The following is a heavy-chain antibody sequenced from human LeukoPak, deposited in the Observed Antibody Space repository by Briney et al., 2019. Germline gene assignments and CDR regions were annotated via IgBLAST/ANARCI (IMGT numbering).Heavy chain of an antibody. CDR2: ISPNSGGT. V-gene: IGHV1-2*02. CDR1: GYTFTGYY. D-gene: IGHD3-9*01. CDR3: ARDPVLRYFDWSGGEYYFDY. J-gene: IGHJ4*02. Sequence: ASVTVSCKASGYTFTGYYMHWVRQAPGQGLEWMGWISPNSGGTNYAQKFQGRVTMTRDTSISTAYMELSRLRSDDTAVYYCARDPVLRYFDWSGGEYYFDYWGQGTLVTVSS.